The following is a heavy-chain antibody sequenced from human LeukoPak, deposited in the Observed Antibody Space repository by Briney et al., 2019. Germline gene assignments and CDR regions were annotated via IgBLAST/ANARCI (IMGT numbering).Heavy chain of an antibody. CDR3: AGGRGAGYFDY. CDR1: GGSISSYY. D-gene: IGHD3-10*01. J-gene: IGHJ4*02. CDR2: IYYSGST. Sequence: SETLSLTCTASGGSISSYYWSWIRQPPGKGLEWIGYIYYSGSTNYNPSLKSRVTISVDTSKNQFSLKLSSVTAADTAVYYCAGGRGAGYFDYWGQGTLVTVSS. V-gene: IGHV4-59*01.